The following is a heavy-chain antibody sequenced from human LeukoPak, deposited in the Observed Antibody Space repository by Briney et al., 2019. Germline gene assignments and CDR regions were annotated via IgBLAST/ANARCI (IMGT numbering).Heavy chain of an antibody. D-gene: IGHD2-15*01. V-gene: IGHV1-24*01. CDR3: ARATESYCSGGSCYRHYYYGMDV. CDR2: FDPEDGET. CDR1: GYTLTELS. J-gene: IGHJ6*02. Sequence: ASVKVSCKVSGYTLTELSMHWVRQAPGKGLEWMEGFDPEDGETIYAQKFQGRVTMTRDTSISTAYMELSRLRSDDTAVYYCARATESYCSGGSCYRHYYYGMDVWGQGTTVTVSS.